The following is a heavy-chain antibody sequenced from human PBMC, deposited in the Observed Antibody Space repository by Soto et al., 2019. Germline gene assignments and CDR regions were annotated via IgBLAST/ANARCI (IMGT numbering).Heavy chain of an antibody. J-gene: IGHJ3*02. D-gene: IGHD1-26*01. CDR2: IYYSGST. CDR3: ASVPLGATTDAFDI. V-gene: IGHV4-59*01. CDR1: GGSISSYY. Sequence: QVQLQESGPGLVKPSETLSLTCTVSGGSISSYYWSWIRQPPGKGLEWIGYIYYSGSTNYNPSLNSPVTISVDTSKNQFSLKLSSVTAADTAVYYCASVPLGATTDAFDIWGQGTMVTVSS.